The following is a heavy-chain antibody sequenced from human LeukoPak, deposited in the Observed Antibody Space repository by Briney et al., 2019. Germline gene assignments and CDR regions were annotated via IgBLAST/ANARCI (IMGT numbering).Heavy chain of an antibody. CDR2: ISGSGGST. CDR1: GFTFSNYA. CDR3: AKDRADIVVVVAATYDAFDI. Sequence: GGSLRLSCAASGFTFSNYAMSWVRQAPGKGLEWVSAISGSGGSTYYADSVKGRFTISRDNSKNALYLQMNSLRAEDTAVYYCAKDRADIVVVVAATYDAFDIWGQGTMVTVSS. D-gene: IGHD2-15*01. J-gene: IGHJ3*02. V-gene: IGHV3-23*01.